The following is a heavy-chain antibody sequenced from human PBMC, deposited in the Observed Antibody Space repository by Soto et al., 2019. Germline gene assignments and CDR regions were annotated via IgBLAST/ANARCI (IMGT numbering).Heavy chain of an antibody. V-gene: IGHV1-24*01. CDR2: FDPEDGET. D-gene: IGHD4-17*01. J-gene: IGHJ6*02. Sequence: ASVKVSCKVSGYTLTELSMHCVRQAPGKGLEWMGGFDPEDGETIYAQKFQGRVTTTEDTSTDTAYMELSSLRSEDTAVYYCATPGYGDPDYYYYGMDVWGQGTTVTVSS. CDR1: GYTLTELS. CDR3: ATPGYGDPDYYYYGMDV.